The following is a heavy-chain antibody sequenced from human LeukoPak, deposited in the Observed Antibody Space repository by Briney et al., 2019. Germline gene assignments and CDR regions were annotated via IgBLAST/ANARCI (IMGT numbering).Heavy chain of an antibody. Sequence: SVKVSCEASGGTFSSYAISWVRQAPGQGLEWMGGIIPIFGTANYAQKFQGRVTITADESTSTAYMELSSLRSEDTAVYYCAGGVWDCSSTSCYSVPDEDYWGQGTLVTVSS. D-gene: IGHD2-2*01. CDR1: GGTFSSYA. J-gene: IGHJ4*02. V-gene: IGHV1-69*01. CDR2: IIPIFGTA. CDR3: AGGVWDCSSTSCYSVPDEDY.